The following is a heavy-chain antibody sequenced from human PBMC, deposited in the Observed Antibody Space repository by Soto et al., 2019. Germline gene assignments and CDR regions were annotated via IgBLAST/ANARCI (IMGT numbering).Heavy chain of an antibody. CDR2: ITTAGDT. V-gene: IGHV3-13*01. J-gene: IGHJ6*02. Sequence: GGSLRLSCAASGFTFSNYDMHWVRQVTGKGLEWVSGITTAGDTYYAGSVKGRFTISREKPKNSLYLQMNSLSAGDTAVYYCARELHGGSYGMDVWGQGTTVTVSS. CDR3: ARELHGGSYGMDV. CDR1: GFTFSNYD.